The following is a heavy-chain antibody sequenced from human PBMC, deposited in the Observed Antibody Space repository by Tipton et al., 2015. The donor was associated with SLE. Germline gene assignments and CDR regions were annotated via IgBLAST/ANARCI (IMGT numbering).Heavy chain of an antibody. CDR2: IWYDGSNK. V-gene: IGHV3-33*01. J-gene: IGHJ3*02. CDR3: ARDHPRAHNAFDI. CDR1: GFTFSSYG. Sequence: RSLRLSCAASGFTFSSYGMHWVCQTPGKGLEWVAVIWYDGSNKYYADSVKGRFTISRDNSKNTLYLQMNSLRAEDTAVYYCARDHPRAHNAFDIWGQGTMVTVSS.